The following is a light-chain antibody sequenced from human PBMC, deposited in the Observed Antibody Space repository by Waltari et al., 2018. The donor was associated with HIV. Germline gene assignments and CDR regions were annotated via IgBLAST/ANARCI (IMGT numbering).Light chain of an antibody. CDR3: RQHNTYPHT. J-gene: IGKJ2*01. CDR2: AAF. Sequence: DIQMTQSPSSLSASVGARVTITCRASQGIRNDVGWYQHKPGKAPKRLIYAAFLLQSGAPSRFSGSGSGTEFTLTISSLQPEDSATYYCRQHNTYPHTFGQGTNLEIK. V-gene: IGKV1-17*01. CDR1: QGIRND.